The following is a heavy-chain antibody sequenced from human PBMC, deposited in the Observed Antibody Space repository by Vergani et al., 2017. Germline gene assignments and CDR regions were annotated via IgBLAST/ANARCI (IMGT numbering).Heavy chain of an antibody. J-gene: IGHJ5*02. V-gene: IGHV5-51*03. Sequence: EVPLVQSGAEVKKPGESLKISCQGSGYSITNYWIAWVRQRPGKGLEWMGIIYAGDSDVRYSPSFQGKVTMSVDKSLSTAYLQWSSLKASDTATYYCAKTNDFSSLYSSYNWFDTWGKGTQVTVSS. D-gene: IGHD3-3*01. CDR3: AKTNDFSSLYSSYNWFDT. CDR2: IYAGDSDV. CDR1: GYSITNYW.